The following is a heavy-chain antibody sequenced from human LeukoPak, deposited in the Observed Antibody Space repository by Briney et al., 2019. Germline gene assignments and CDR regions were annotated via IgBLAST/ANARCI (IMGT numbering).Heavy chain of an antibody. CDR1: GFTFSSYS. CDR3: ARDTSARNCFDY. CDR2: ISSSSSYI. D-gene: IGHD2/OR15-2a*01. V-gene: IGHV3-21*01. Sequence: PGGSLRLSCAPSGFTFSSYSMNWVRQAPGKGLEWVSSISSSSSYIYYADSVKGRFTISRDNAKNSLYLQMTSLRAEDTAVYYCARDTSARNCFDYWGQGTLVTVSS. J-gene: IGHJ4*02.